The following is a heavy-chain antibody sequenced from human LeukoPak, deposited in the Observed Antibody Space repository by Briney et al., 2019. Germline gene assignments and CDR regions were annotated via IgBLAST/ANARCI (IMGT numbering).Heavy chain of an antibody. CDR3: AKDPIALSNYDILTGDY. V-gene: IGHV3-30*18. CDR2: ISYDGSNK. J-gene: IGHJ4*02. CDR1: GFTFSYYG. D-gene: IGHD3-9*01. Sequence: GRSLRLSCTASGFTFSYYGMHWVRQAPGKGLEWVAVISYDGSNKYYADSVKGRFTISRDNSKNTLYLQMNSLRAEDTAVYYCAKDPIALSNYDILTGDYWGQGTLVTVSS.